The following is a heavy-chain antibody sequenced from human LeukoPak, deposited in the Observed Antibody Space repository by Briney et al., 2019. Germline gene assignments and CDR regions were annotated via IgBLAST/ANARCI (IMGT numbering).Heavy chain of an antibody. CDR3: ARESDSYGTAASAFDI. V-gene: IGHV4-38-2*02. Sequence: PSETLSLTCTVSGYSISSGYYWGWIRQPPGKGLEWIGSIYHSGSTYYNPSLKSRVTISVDTSKNQFSLTLSSVTAADTAVYYCARESDSYGTAASAFDIWGQGTMVTVSS. CDR1: GYSISSGYY. D-gene: IGHD5-18*01. J-gene: IGHJ3*02. CDR2: IYHSGST.